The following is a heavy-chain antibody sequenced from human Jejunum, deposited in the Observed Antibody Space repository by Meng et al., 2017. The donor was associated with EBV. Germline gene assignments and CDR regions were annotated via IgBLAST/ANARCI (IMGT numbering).Heavy chain of an antibody. CDR2: INAGSGYT. V-gene: IGHV1-3*01. CDR1: GFTFTSYA. D-gene: IGHD1/OR15-1a*01. CDR3: ARESGSELEQPNYNWFGP. Sequence: QGRLWRSGVGVGRPGALVKFSCKASGFTFTSYAMHWVRQAPGQRLEWMGWINAGSGYTRYSQKFQGRVTITRDTSASIVYMELSSLRSEDTAVYFCARESGSELEQPNYNWFGPWGQGTLVTVSS. J-gene: IGHJ5*02.